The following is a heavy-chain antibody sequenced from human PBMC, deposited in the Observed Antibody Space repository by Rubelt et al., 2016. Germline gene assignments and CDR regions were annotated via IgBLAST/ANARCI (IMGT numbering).Heavy chain of an antibody. J-gene: IGHJ4*02. CDR1: GGSISSSSYY. V-gene: IGHV4-39*01. D-gene: IGHD3-22*01. CDR2: IYYSGST. Sequence: QLQLQESGPGPVKPSETLSLTCTVSGGSISSSSYYWGWIRQPPGKGLEWIGSIYYSGSTYYNPSLKSRVTMSGYRSENQCSLKLRSVTAADTAVYYCASGYYYDSSGYGRYGQSLDYWGQGTLVTVSS. CDR3: ASGYYYDSSGYGRYGQSLDY.